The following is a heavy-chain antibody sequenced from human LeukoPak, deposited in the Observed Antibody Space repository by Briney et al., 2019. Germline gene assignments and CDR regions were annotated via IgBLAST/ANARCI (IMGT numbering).Heavy chain of an antibody. Sequence: ASVKVSWKASGYTFTSYAMHWVRQAPGQRLEWMGWINAGNGNTKYSQKFQGRVTITRDTSASTAYMELSSLRSEDTAVYYCARLRIVGATVDYWGQGTLVTVSS. CDR1: GYTFTSYA. J-gene: IGHJ4*02. CDR2: INAGNGNT. CDR3: ARLRIVGATVDY. D-gene: IGHD1-26*01. V-gene: IGHV1-3*01.